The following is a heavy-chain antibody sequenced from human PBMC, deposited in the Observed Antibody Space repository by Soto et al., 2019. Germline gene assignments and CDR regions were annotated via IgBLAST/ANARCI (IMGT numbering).Heavy chain of an antibody. CDR3: ASLDIVLVPAAPPDYYYGMDV. J-gene: IGHJ6*02. CDR1: GFTFSSHS. CDR2: ISYDGSNK. D-gene: IGHD2-2*03. Sequence: GGSLRLSCAASGFTFSSHSMHWVRQAQGKGLEWVAVISYDGSNKYYADSVKGRFTISRDNSKNTLYLQMNSLRAEDTAVYYCASLDIVLVPAAPPDYYYGMDVWGQGTTVTVSS. V-gene: IGHV3-30*04.